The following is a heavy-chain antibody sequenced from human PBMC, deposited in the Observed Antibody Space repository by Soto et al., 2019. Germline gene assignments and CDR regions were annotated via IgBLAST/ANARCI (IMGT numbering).Heavy chain of an antibody. J-gene: IGHJ4*02. D-gene: IGHD6-19*01. CDR1: GFSFSNYG. Sequence: LRLSCAASGFSFSNYGMQWFRQAPGKGLEWVAVVSFDGRLQYYADSVKGRFTISRDNSENTVTLQMNSLRPEDTAVYYCAKGGRQWLVTSDFNYWGQGALVTVSS. CDR3: AKGGRQWLVTSDFNY. CDR2: VSFDGRLQ. V-gene: IGHV3-30*18.